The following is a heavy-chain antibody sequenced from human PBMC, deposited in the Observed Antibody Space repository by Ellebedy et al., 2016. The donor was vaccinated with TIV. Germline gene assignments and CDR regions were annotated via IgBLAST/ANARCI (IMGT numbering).Heavy chain of an antibody. D-gene: IGHD5-12*01. Sequence: SETLSLTCTVSGGSISSSSYYWGWIRQPPGKGLEWIGEINHSGSTNYNPSLKSRVTISVDTSKNQFSLKLSSVTAADTAVYYCAYEGAVPGGYWGQGTLVTVSS. CDR3: AYEGAVPGGY. CDR2: INHSGST. CDR1: GGSISSSSYY. V-gene: IGHV4-39*07. J-gene: IGHJ4*02.